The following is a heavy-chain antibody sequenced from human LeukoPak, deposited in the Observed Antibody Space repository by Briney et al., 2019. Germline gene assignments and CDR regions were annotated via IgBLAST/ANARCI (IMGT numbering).Heavy chain of an antibody. V-gene: IGHV3-64D*09. Sequence: GGSLRLSCSASGFTFSSYAMHWVRQAPGKGLEYVSAISNNGGNTYYADSVKGRFTISRDSSKNTLYLQMSSLRPEDTAVYYCVKANGIHGGYGSWWGQGTLVTVSS. D-gene: IGHD5-12*01. CDR3: VKANGIHGGYGSW. CDR1: GFTFSSYA. J-gene: IGHJ4*02. CDR2: ISNNGGNT.